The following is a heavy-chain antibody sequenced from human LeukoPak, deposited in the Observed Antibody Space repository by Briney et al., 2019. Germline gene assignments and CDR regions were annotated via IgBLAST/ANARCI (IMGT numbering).Heavy chain of an antibody. D-gene: IGHD3-10*01. Sequence: GGSLRLSCAASGFTFSSYAMSWVRQAPGKGLEWVSAISGSGGSTYYADSVKGRFTISRDNSKNTLYLQMNSLRAEDTAVYYCAKDPGGLTMVRGVLQSPYYYYYYGMDVRGQGTTVTVSS. CDR1: GFTFSSYA. J-gene: IGHJ6*02. V-gene: IGHV3-23*01. CDR3: AKDPGGLTMVRGVLQSPYYYYYYGMDV. CDR2: ISGSGGST.